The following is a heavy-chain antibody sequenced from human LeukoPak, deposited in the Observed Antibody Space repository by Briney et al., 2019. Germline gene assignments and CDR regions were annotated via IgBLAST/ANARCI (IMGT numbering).Heavy chain of an antibody. CDR2: IIPIFGTA. CDR1: GGTFSSYA. V-gene: IGHV1-69*01. Sequence: SVKVSCKASGGTFSSYAISWVRQALGQGLEWMGGIIPIFGTANYAQKFQGRVTITADESTSTAYMELSSLRSEDTAVYYCARDFNDSSGYYFYWGQGTLVTVSS. D-gene: IGHD3-22*01. CDR3: ARDFNDSSGYYFY. J-gene: IGHJ4*02.